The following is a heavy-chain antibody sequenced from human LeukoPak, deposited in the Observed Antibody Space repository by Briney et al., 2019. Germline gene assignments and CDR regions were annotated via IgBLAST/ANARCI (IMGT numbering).Heavy chain of an antibody. V-gene: IGHV3-23*01. D-gene: IGHD3-22*01. J-gene: IGHJ4*02. CDR2: ISVSGGTT. CDR3: ARVKDRSDSSGYCLRGGLDY. Sequence: GGSLRLSCAASVFTFNSYVMSWVRQAPGKGLEYVSSISVSGGTTDYADSVKGRFTISRDNSKNTLYLQMNSLRAEDTAVYYCARVKDRSDSSGYCLRGGLDYWGQGTLVTVSS. CDR1: VFTFNSYV.